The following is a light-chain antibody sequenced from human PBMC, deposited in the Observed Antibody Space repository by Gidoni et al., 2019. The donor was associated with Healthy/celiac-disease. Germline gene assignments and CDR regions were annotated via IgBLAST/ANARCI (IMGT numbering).Light chain of an antibody. CDR1: QSISSY. CDR2: DAS. J-gene: IGKJ1*01. CDR3: QQRSNLPRT. V-gene: IGKV3-11*01. Sequence: VLTQSPATLSLSPGERATLSCRASQSISSYLAWYQQKPGQAPRLLIYDASNRATGIPARFSGSGSGTDFTLTISSLEPEDFAIYYCQQRSNLPRTFGQGTKVEIK.